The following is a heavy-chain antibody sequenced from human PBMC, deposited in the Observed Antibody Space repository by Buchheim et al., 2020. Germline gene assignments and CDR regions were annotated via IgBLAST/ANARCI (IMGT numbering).Heavy chain of an antibody. CDR1: GFTFSSYA. D-gene: IGHD1-26*01. CDR2: ISSGTNR. V-gene: IGHV3-30-3*01. Sequence: VQLLESGGGLVQPGGSLRLSCAASGFTFSSYAMSWVRQAPGKGLEWVAIISSGTNRYDGDSVRGRFTISRDSSKNTLYLQMNSLRAEDAAVYYCARGRGSYSLDYWGQGT. J-gene: IGHJ4*02. CDR3: ARGRGSYSLDY.